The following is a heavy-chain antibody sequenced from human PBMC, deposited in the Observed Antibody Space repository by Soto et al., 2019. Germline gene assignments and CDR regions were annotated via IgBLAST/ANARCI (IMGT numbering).Heavy chain of an antibody. CDR3: ATGGHNDGYTFCHVMDV. J-gene: IGHJ6*02. Sequence: QVQVVQSGAEVKKPGSSVKVSCKVSGGIFTNNAISWVRQAPGQGLEWLGGVIPLFDTAYYAQIFRGRLRISADGATSTAFMELGGLTSADTDVYFCATGGHNDGYTFCHVMDVWGQGTTVSVS. V-gene: IGHV1-69*01. D-gene: IGHD5-18*01. CDR1: GGIFTNNA. CDR2: VIPLFDTA.